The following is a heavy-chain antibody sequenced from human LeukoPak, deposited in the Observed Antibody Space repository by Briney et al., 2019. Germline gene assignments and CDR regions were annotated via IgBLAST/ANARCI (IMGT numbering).Heavy chain of an antibody. J-gene: IGHJ4*02. CDR2: ISWNSGSI. CDR3: AKGDADILTGYLAY. Sequence: GGSLRLSCAASGFTFDDYAMHWVRQAPGKGLEWVSGISWNSGSIGYADSVKGRFTISKDNAKNSLYLQMNSLRAEDTALYYCAKGDADILTGYLAYWGQGTLATVSS. CDR1: GFTFDDYA. V-gene: IGHV3-9*01. D-gene: IGHD3-9*01.